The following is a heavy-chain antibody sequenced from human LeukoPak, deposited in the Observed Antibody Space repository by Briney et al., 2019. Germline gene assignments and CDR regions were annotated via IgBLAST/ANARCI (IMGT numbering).Heavy chain of an antibody. CDR2: ISYDGSNK. CDR1: GFTFSSYA. CDR3: ARDREQRYYFDY. V-gene: IGHV3-30-3*01. Sequence: PGGSLRLSCAASGFTFSSYATHWVRQAPGKGLEWVAVISYDGSNKYYADSVKGRFTISRDNSKNTLYLQMNSLRAEDTAVYYCARDREQRYYFDYWGQGTLVTVSS. D-gene: IGHD1/OR15-1a*01. J-gene: IGHJ4*02.